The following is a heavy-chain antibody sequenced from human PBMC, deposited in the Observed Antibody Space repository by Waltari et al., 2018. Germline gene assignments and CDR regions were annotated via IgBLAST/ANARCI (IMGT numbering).Heavy chain of an antibody. CDR1: GFTFSSYS. J-gene: IGHJ6*02. D-gene: IGHD3-16*01. V-gene: IGHV3-21*04. CDR3: ARVELRDYGMDV. CDR2: ISSSSSYI. Sequence: EVQLVESGGGLVKPGGSLRLSCAASGFTFSSYSMNWVRQAPGKGLEWVSSISSSSSYIYYADSVKGRFTISRDNAKNSLYLQMNSLRAEDTAVYYCARVELRDYGMDVWGQGTTVTVSS.